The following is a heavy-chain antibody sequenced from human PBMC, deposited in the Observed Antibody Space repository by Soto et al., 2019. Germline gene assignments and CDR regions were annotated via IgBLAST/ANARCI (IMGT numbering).Heavy chain of an antibody. CDR2: VYHTEKT. CDR3: ARKRSSSWYYYYYGMDV. J-gene: IGHJ6*02. Sequence: PSETLSLTCSVSGASISTTNSWTWVRQPPGKGLQWIGEVYHTEKTNYMPSLRGRATISVDRSKNQFSLKLSSVTAADTAVYYCARKRSSSWYYYYYGMDVWGQGTTVTVSS. V-gene: IGHV4-4*02. D-gene: IGHD6-13*01. CDR1: GASISTTNS.